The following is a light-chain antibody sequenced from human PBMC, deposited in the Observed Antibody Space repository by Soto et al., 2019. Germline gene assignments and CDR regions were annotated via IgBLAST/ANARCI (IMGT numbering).Light chain of an antibody. CDR3: QQFNNWPHT. V-gene: IGKV3-15*01. J-gene: IGKJ1*01. CDR1: QSLSSN. Sequence: EIVMTQSPATLSVSPGERATLSCRASQSLSSNLAWYQQKPGQAPRLLIYGASTRATGIPVRFSGSGSGTEFTLTISSLQSEDFAVYYCQQFNNWPHTFGQGTKVEIK. CDR2: GAS.